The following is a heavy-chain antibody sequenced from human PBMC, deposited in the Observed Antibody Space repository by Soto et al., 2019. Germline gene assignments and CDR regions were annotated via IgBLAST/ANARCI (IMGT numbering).Heavy chain of an antibody. Sequence: ASVKVSCKASGYTFTGYYMRWVRQAPGQGLEWMGWINPNSGGTNYAQKFQGRVTMTRDTSISTAYMELSRLRSDDTAVYYCARLSFYDFWSDPYGMDVWGQGTTVTVSS. V-gene: IGHV1-2*02. J-gene: IGHJ6*02. CDR3: ARLSFYDFWSDPYGMDV. CDR1: GYTFTGYY. D-gene: IGHD3-3*01. CDR2: INPNSGGT.